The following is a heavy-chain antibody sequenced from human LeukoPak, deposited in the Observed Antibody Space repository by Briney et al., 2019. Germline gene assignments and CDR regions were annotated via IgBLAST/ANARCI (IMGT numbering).Heavy chain of an antibody. CDR3: ARVGDFWSGYYGAD. CDR2: IIPIFGTA. D-gene: IGHD3-3*01. CDR1: GGTFSSYA. J-gene: IGHJ4*02. V-gene: IGHV1-69*05. Sequence: SVEVSCKASGGTFSSYAISWVRQAPGQGLEWMGRIIPIFGTANYAQKFQGRVTITTDESTSTAYMELSSLRSEDTAVYYCARVGDFWSGYYGADWGQGTLVTVSS.